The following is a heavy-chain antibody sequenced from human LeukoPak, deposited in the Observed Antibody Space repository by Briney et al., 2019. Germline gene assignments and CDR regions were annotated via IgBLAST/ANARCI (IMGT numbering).Heavy chain of an antibody. Sequence: GGSLRLSCAASGFAFSSYAMNWVRQAPGKGLEWISSISGSGDNTYYADSVKGRFTISRDNSKNTLYLQMNSLRAEDTAVYYCAKDRGIISDYWGQGTLVTVSS. V-gene: IGHV3-23*01. J-gene: IGHJ4*02. D-gene: IGHD3-10*01. CDR2: ISGSGDNT. CDR1: GFAFSSYA. CDR3: AKDRGIISDY.